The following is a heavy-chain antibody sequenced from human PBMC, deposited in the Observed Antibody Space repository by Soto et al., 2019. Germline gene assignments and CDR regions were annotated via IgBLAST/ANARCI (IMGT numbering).Heavy chain of an antibody. J-gene: IGHJ4*02. CDR2: INHSGST. V-gene: IGHV4-34*01. CDR3: ARGRLYCTNGVCSGGYFDY. D-gene: IGHD2-8*01. CDR1: GGSFSGYY. Sequence: SETLSLTCAVYGGSFSGYYWSWIRQPPGKGLEWIGEINHSGSTNYNPSLKSRVTISVDTSKNQFSLKLSSVTAADTAVYYCARGRLYCTNGVCSGGYFDYWGQGTLVTVSS.